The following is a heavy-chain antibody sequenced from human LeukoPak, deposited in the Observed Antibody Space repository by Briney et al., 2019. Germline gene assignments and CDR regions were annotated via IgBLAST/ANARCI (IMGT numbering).Heavy chain of an antibody. CDR2: ISSSSSTI. D-gene: IGHD6-19*01. CDR3: ARDPHSSGWSRDRAFDI. J-gene: IGHJ3*02. V-gene: IGHV3-48*02. Sequence: GRSLRLSCAASGFTFSSYGMHWVRQAPGKGLEWVSYISSSSSTIYYADSVKGRFTISRDNAKNSLYLQMNSLRDEDTAVYYCARDPHSSGWSRDRAFDIWGQGTMVTVSS. CDR1: GFTFSSYG.